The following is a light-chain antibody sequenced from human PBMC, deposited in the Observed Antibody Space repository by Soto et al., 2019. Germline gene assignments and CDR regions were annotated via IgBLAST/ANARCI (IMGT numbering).Light chain of an antibody. Sequence: QSALTQPPSVSGSPGYAVAISCTGTSSDVGSYNRVAWYQQSPGTAPKLMIYEVSNRPSGVPDRFSGSKSGNTASLTISGLQAEDEADYYCSSFTSSSTYVFGTGTKLTVL. V-gene: IGLV2-18*02. CDR2: EVS. CDR3: SSFTSSSTYV. CDR1: SSDVGSYNR. J-gene: IGLJ1*01.